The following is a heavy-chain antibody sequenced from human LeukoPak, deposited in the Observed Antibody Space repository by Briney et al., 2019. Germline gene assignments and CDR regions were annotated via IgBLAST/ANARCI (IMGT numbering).Heavy chain of an antibody. CDR1: LYTFTRYS. CDR2: LNPYTGNT. J-gene: IGHJ4*02. V-gene: IGHV1-18*01. CDR3: ARDEVYVDRDFDY. Sequence: ASEKVSCTTLLYTFTRYSIFWVRQAPGPRLQGMEWLNPYTGNTNSAQNLQGRVTMITETSTNTVYMELKGLRSDDTAVYYCARDEVYVDRDFDYWGQGTLVTVSS. D-gene: IGHD4-17*01.